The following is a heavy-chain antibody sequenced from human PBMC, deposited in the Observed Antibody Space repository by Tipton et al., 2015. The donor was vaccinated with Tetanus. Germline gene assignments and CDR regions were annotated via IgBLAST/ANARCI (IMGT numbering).Heavy chain of an antibody. CDR3: ARCPIVGDLFDY. CDR2: INHSGST. V-gene: IGHV4-34*01. CDR1: GGSFSGYY. J-gene: IGHJ4*02. D-gene: IGHD1-26*01. Sequence: TLSLTCAVYGGSFSGYYWSWIRQPPGKGLEWIGEINHSGSTNYNPSLKSRVTISVDTSKNQFSLKLSSVTAADTAVYYCARCPIVGDLFDYWGQGTPVTVSS.